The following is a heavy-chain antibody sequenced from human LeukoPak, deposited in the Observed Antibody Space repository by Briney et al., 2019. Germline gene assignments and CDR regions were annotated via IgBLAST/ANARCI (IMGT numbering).Heavy chain of an antibody. D-gene: IGHD1-1*01. CDR3: ARGSPRHNTPDY. CDR2: INHSGST. J-gene: IGHJ4*02. V-gene: IGHV4-34*01. CDR1: GGSFSGYY. Sequence: SEILSLTCAVYGGSFSGYYWSWIRQPPGKGLEWIGEINHSGSTNYNPSLKSRVTISVDTSKNQFSLKLSSVTAADTAVYYCARGSPRHNTPDYWGQGTLVTVSS.